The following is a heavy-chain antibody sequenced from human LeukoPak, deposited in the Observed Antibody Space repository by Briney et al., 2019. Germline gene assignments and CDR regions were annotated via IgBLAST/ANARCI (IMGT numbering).Heavy chain of an antibody. V-gene: IGHV5-51*01. CDR3: ARLPRLDYYYYYGMDV. J-gene: IGHJ6*02. CDR1: GSSFTSYW. CDR2: IYPGDSDT. Sequence: PGASLEISCKGSGSSFTSYWIGWVRQMPGKGLEWMGIIYPGDSDTRYSPSFQGQVTISADKSISTAYLQWSSLKASDTAMYYCARLPRLDYYYYYGMDVWGQGTTVTVSS.